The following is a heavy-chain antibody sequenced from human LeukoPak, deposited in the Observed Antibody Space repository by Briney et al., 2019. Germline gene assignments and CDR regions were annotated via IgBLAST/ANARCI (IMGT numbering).Heavy chain of an antibody. CDR2: ISASGGST. CDR1: GFTFSNYA. D-gene: IGHD2-2*01. V-gene: IGHV3-23*01. CDR3: AKDGADCTSTTCFLPTYAFDY. J-gene: IGHJ4*02. Sequence: GGSLRLSCAASGFTFSNYAMNWVRQAPGKGLEWVSAISASGGSTYYADSVKGRFTISRDNSKNTLYLQMNSLRAEDTAVYYCAKDGADCTSTTCFLPTYAFDYWGQGTLVTVSS.